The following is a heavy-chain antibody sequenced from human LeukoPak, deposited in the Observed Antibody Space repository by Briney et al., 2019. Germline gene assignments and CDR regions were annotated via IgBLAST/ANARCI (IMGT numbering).Heavy chain of an antibody. V-gene: IGHV1-8*02. Sequence: ASVKVSCKVSGGTFSSSAINWVRQATGQGLEWMGWTNPSNGNTGFAQKFQGRLTMTRDTSISTAYMELSSLTSEDTAVYFCARGSSEEMATIAYWGQGTLVTVSS. D-gene: IGHD5-24*01. CDR2: TNPSNGNT. CDR3: ARGSSEEMATIAY. CDR1: GGTFSSSA. J-gene: IGHJ4*02.